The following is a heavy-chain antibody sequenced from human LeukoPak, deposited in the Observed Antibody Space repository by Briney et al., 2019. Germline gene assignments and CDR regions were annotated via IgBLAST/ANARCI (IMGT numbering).Heavy chain of an antibody. CDR3: ARVGALLWFALDV. J-gene: IGHJ6*02. V-gene: IGHV4-34*01. D-gene: IGHD3-10*01. Sequence: SETLSLTCAVYGGSFSGYYWNWIRQPPGKGLEWIGEINHSGSTNYNPSLKSRVTISVDTSKNQFSLKLSSVTAADTAVYYCARVGALLWFALDVWGQGTTVTVSS. CDR2: INHSGST. CDR1: GGSFSGYY.